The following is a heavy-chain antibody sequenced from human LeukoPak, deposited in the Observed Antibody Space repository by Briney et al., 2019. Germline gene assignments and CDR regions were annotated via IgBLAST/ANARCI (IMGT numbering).Heavy chain of an antibody. Sequence: PGGSLRLSCAASGFTFSSYAMSRVRQAPGKGLEWVSAISGSGGSTYYADSVKGRFTISRDNSKNTLYLQMNSLRAEDTAVYYCAKPPSPRTVFGVVIVYYFDYWGQGTLVTVSS. V-gene: IGHV3-23*01. D-gene: IGHD3-3*01. CDR2: ISGSGGST. CDR3: AKPPSPRTVFGVVIVYYFDY. CDR1: GFTFSSYA. J-gene: IGHJ4*02.